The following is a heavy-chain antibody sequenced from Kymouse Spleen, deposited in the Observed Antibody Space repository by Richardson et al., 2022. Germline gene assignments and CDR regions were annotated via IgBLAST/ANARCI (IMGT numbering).Heavy chain of an antibody. Sequence: QVQLQQWGAGLLKPSETLSLTCAVYGGSFSGYYWSWIRQPPGKGLEWIGEINHSGSTNYNPSLKSRVTISVDTSKNQFSLKLSSVTAADTAVYYCARRGGRSVAAVFDYWGQGTLVTVSS. CDR1: GGSFSGYY. CDR3: ARRGGRSVAAVFDY. CDR2: INHSGST. J-gene: IGHJ4*02. D-gene: IGHD6-19*01. V-gene: IGHV4-34*01.